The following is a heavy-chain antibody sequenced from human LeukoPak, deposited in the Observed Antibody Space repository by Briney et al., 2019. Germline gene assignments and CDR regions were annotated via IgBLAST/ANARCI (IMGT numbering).Heavy chain of an antibody. CDR1: GYTFTGYY. Sequence: ASVKVSCKASGYTFTGYYMLWVRQAPGQGLEWMGWINPNSGGTNYAQKFQGRVTMTRDTSISTAYMELSRLRSDDTAVYYCARVSSRNIVIQRFDYWGQGTLVTVSS. CDR3: ARVSSRNIVIQRFDY. CDR2: INPNSGGT. D-gene: IGHD2/OR15-2a*01. J-gene: IGHJ4*02. V-gene: IGHV1-2*02.